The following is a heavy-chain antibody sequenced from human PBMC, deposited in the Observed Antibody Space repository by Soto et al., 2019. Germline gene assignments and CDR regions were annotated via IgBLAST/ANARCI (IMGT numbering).Heavy chain of an antibody. CDR1: GYTFTSYD. CDR3: ARCSGYMVPLSYYYYYMDV. J-gene: IGHJ6*03. CDR2: MNPNSGNT. D-gene: IGHD3-10*02. Sequence: ASVKVSCKASGYTFTSYDINWVRQATGQGLEWMGWMNPNSGNTGYAQKFQGRVTMTRNTSISTAYMELSSLRSEDTAVDYCARCSGYMVPLSYYYYYMDVWGKGTTVTVSS. V-gene: IGHV1-8*01.